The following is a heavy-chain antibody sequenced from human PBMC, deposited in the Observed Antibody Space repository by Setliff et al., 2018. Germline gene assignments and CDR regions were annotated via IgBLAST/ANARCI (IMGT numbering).Heavy chain of an antibody. J-gene: IGHJ3*02. V-gene: IGHV1-69*05. CDR3: ARDEGPDAFDI. CDR1: GYTFTSYG. Sequence: GASVKVSCKASGYTFTSYGISWVRQAPGQGLEWMGGIISILGKANYAQKFQGRATITTDESTSAAYMELSSLRTEDTAVYYCARDEGPDAFDIWGQGTMVTVSS. CDR2: IISILGKA.